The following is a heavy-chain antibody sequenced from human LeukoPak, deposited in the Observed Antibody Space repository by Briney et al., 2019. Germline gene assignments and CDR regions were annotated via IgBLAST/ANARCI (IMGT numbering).Heavy chain of an antibody. V-gene: IGHV4-39*01. CDR2: IYYSGST. CDR3: ARLEWIQLWLGGGGAFDI. D-gene: IGHD5-18*01. CDR1: GGSISSSSYY. J-gene: IGHJ3*02. Sequence: SETLSLTCTVSGGSISSSSYYWGWIRQPPGKGLEWIGSIYYSGSTYYNPSLKSRVTISVDTSKNQFSLKLSSVTAADTAVYYCARLEWIQLWLGGGGAFDIWGQGTMVTVSS.